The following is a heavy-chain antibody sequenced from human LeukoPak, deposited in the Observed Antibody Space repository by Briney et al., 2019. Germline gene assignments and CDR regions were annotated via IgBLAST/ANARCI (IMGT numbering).Heavy chain of an antibody. D-gene: IGHD2-8*01. CDR1: GGSFSGYY. Sequence: SETLSLTCAVYGGSFSGYYWSWIRQPPGKGLDWIGEINHSGSTNYNPSLKSRVTISVDTSKNQFSLKLSSVTAADTAVYYCARDVCTNSVCYQFDYWGQGTLVTVSS. J-gene: IGHJ4*02. CDR3: ARDVCTNSVCYQFDY. V-gene: IGHV4-34*01. CDR2: INHSGST.